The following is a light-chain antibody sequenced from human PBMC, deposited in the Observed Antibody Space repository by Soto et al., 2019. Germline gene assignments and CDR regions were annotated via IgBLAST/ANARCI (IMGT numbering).Light chain of an antibody. J-gene: IGLJ2*01. CDR3: SSDASSGV. CDR2: EVS. V-gene: IGLV2-8*01. Sequence: QSALTQPPSASGSPGQSVTISCTGTSSDVGGYNYVSWYQQHPGKAPKLMIYEVSKRPSGVPDRFSGSKSGNTASLTVSGLQAEDEADYYCSSDASSGVFGGGTQLTVL. CDR1: SSDVGGYNY.